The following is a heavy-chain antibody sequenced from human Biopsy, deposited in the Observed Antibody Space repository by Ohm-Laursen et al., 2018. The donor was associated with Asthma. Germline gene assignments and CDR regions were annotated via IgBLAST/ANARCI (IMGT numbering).Heavy chain of an antibody. J-gene: IGHJ3*02. CDR2: INAGNGNT. CDR1: GYTFIHYA. Sequence: ASVKVSCKVSGYTFIHYAIHWVRQAPGQRLEWMGWINAGNGNTKYSQKFQGRVSITRDTSARTAYMDLSSLRSEDTAVYYCARTYFDFLTGQVHDAFAMWGQGTMVTVSS. D-gene: IGHD3-9*01. CDR3: ARTYFDFLTGQVHDAFAM. V-gene: IGHV1-3*01.